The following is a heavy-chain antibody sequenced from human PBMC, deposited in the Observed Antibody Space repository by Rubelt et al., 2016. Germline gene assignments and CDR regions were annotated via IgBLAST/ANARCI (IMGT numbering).Heavy chain of an antibody. V-gene: IGHV4-34*01. J-gene: IGHJ4*02. CDR2: INHSGST. D-gene: IGHD6-13*01. CDR1: GGSFSDYY. CDR3: ASDPIAAAEGLDY. Sequence: QVQLQQWGAGLLKPSETLSLTCAVYGGSFSDYYWSWIRQPPGKGLEWIGEINHSGSTNYTPPRKSRVTISVDTSKNQFSLKLSSVTAADTAVYYCASDPIAAAEGLDYWGQGTLVTVSS.